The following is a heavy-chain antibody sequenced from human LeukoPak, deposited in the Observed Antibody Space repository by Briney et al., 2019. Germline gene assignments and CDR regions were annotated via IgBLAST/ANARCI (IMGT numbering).Heavy chain of an antibody. V-gene: IGHV4-34*01. CDR1: GGSLSGYY. D-gene: IGHD6-13*01. CDR2: INHSGST. J-gene: IGHJ4*02. Sequence: PSETLSLTCAVYGGSLSGYYWSWIRQPPGKGLEWIGEINHSGSTNYNPSLKSRVTISVDTSKNQFSLKLSSVTAADTAVYYCARGVSSWYARFDYWGQGTLVTVSS. CDR3: ARGVSSWYARFDY.